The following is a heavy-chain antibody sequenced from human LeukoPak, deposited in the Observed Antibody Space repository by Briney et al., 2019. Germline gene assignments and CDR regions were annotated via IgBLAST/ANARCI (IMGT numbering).Heavy chain of an antibody. V-gene: IGHV3-23*01. CDR3: AKLIASATGY. J-gene: IGHJ4*02. CDR1: GFTFSSYA. Sequence: PGGSLRLSCAASGFTFSSYAMSWVRQAPGKGLEWVSAISGSGGSTYYADSVKGRFTISRDNAKNSLYLQMDSLRAEDTAVYYCAKLIASATGYWGQGTLVTVSS. CDR2: ISGSGGST. D-gene: IGHD3-22*01.